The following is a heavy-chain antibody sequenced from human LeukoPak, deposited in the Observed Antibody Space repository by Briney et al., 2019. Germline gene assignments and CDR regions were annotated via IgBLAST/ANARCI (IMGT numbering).Heavy chain of an antibody. Sequence: GGSLRLSCAASGFTFSSYGMHWVRQAPGKGLEWVAYISSASNTIYYADSVKGRFTISRDNAKNSLNLQMNSLRVDDTAMYYCARDGWFGDYNWFDPWGQGTLVTVSS. V-gene: IGHV3-48*01. CDR1: GFTFSSYG. D-gene: IGHD3-10*01. CDR3: ARDGWFGDYNWFDP. J-gene: IGHJ5*02. CDR2: ISSASNTI.